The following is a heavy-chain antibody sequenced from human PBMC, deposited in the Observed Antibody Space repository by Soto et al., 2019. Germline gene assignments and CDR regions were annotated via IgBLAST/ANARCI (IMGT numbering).Heavy chain of an antibody. D-gene: IGHD6-25*01. CDR2: IGTAGDT. J-gene: IGHJ6*02. CDR3: ARGYSSGYYGMDV. CDR1: GFTFSSYD. Sequence: GGSLRLACAASGFTFSSYDMHWVRQATGKGLEWVSAIGTAGDTYYPGSVKGRFTISRENAKNSLYPQMNSLRAGDTAVYYCARGYSSGYYGMDVWGQGTTVTVSS. V-gene: IGHV3-13*01.